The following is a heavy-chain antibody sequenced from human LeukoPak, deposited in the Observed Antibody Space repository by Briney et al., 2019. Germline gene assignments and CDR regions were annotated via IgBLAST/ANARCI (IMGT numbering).Heavy chain of an antibody. CDR1: GFTFSSYA. V-gene: IGHV3-30*04. CDR3: ARDSRVLGMDV. Sequence: GGSLRLSCAASGFTFSSYAMHWVRQAPGKGLEWVAVISYDGSNKYYADSVKGRFTISRDNSKNTLYLQMNSLSAEDTAVYYCARDSRVLGMDVWGQGTTVTVSS. CDR2: ISYDGSNK. J-gene: IGHJ6*02. D-gene: IGHD2-8*02.